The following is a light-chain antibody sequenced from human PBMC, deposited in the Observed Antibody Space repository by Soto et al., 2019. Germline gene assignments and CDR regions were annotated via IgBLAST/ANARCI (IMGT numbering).Light chain of an antibody. J-gene: IGKJ1*01. CDR2: DAS. CDR3: QQYNSYPWT. Sequence: DIQMTQSPSTLSASVGDRVTITCRASQSISSWLAWYQQKPGKAPKLLIYDASSLESGVSSRFSGSGSWTEFTVTISSMQPDDFATYYCQQYNSYPWTFGQGTTVEVK. V-gene: IGKV1-5*01. CDR1: QSISSW.